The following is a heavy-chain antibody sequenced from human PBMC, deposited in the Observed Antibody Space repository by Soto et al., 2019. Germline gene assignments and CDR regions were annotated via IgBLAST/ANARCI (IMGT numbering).Heavy chain of an antibody. D-gene: IGHD3-10*01. J-gene: IGHJ4*02. CDR2: IYYSGST. CDR1: GGSISSSSYY. V-gene: IGHV4-39*07. CDR3: ASTYYNLNSGPLDH. Sequence: PSETLSLTCTVSGGSISSSSYYWGWIRQPPGKGLEWIGCIYYSGSTYYNPSLESRLTISLDTSKNQFSLKLSSVTDADTAVYYWASTYYNLNSGPLDHWGQGTLVTVSS.